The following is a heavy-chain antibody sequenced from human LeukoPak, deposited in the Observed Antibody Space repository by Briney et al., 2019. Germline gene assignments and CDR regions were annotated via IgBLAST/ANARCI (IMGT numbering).Heavy chain of an antibody. CDR2: LNTNTGNP. CDR3: ARTFDDYYGMDV. J-gene: IGHJ6*02. CDR1: GYSFTSHA. D-gene: IGHD3-9*01. V-gene: IGHV7-4-1*02. Sequence: ASVKVSCKASGYSFTSHALNWLRQAPGQGPEWMGWLNTNTGNPTYAQGFTGRFVFSLDTSVSTAYLRISSLKAEDTAVYYCARTFDDYYGMDVWGQGTTVTVSS.